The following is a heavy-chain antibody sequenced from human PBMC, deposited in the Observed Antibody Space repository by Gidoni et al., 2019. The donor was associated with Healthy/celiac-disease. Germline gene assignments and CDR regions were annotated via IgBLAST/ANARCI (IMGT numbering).Heavy chain of an antibody. Sequence: EVQLLESGGGLVQPGGSLRVSCAASGLPFSSYAMRWVRQAPGKGLEWVSAISGSGGSTYYADSVKGRFTISRDNSKNTLYLQMNSLRAEDTAVYYCAKDLRKGVQVEGWGQGTLVTVSS. J-gene: IGHJ4*02. CDR3: AKDLRKGVQVEG. CDR1: GLPFSSYA. CDR2: ISGSGGST. D-gene: IGHD3-10*01. V-gene: IGHV3-23*01.